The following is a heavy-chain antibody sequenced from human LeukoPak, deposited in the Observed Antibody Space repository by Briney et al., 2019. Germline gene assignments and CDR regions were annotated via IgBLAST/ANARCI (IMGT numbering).Heavy chain of an antibody. CDR2: FDPEDGET. J-gene: IGHJ6*02. CDR1: GYTLTELS. V-gene: IGHV1-24*01. Sequence: ASVKVSCKVSGYTLTELSMHWVRQAPGKGLEWMGGFDPEDGETIYAQKFQGRVTMTEDTSTDTAYMELSSLRSEDTAVYYCARGPRADYYYGMDVWGQGTTVTVSS. D-gene: IGHD3-10*01. CDR3: ARGPRADYYYGMDV.